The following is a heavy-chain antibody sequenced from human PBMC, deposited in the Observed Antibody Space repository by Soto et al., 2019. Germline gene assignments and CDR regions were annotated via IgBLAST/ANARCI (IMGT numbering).Heavy chain of an antibody. V-gene: IGHV3-74*01. J-gene: IGHJ4*02. D-gene: IGHD6-25*01. CDR1: GFTFSTYW. Sequence: EVHLVESGGGLVQPGGSLRLSCAGSGFTFSTYWMHWVRQVPGKGLVWVSRINSDGSTTSYADSVKGRFTISRDNAKDTLYLQMNSLRAEDTAVYYCARVGQGRHYFDYWGQGTLVTVSS. CDR3: ARVGQGRHYFDY. CDR2: INSDGSTT.